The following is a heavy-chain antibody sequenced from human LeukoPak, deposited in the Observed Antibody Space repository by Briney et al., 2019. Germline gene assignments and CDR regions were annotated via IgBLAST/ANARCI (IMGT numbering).Heavy chain of an antibody. D-gene: IGHD5-24*01. V-gene: IGHV4-31*03. Sequence: SETLSLTCTVSGVSINSDTSFWSWIRQQPEQGLEWTGFISHSGSTYSNPSLQRRAAISVDTSRNQFSLELTSVTAADTAVYYCARGTTFDGGSYKSLGTFDLWGQGTLVTVSS. CDR3: ARGTTFDGGSYKSLGTFDL. J-gene: IGHJ4*02. CDR2: ISHSGST. CDR1: GVSINSDTSF.